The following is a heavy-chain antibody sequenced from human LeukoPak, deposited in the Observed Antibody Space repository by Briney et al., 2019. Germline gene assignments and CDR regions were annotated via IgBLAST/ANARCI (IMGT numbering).Heavy chain of an antibody. CDR2: ISGSGGST. J-gene: IGHJ4*02. CDR3: AKDLDFWSGPYFDY. V-gene: IGHV3-23*01. CDR1: GFTFSSYA. D-gene: IGHD3-3*01. Sequence: GGSLRLSCAASGFTFSSYAMSWVRQAPGKGLEWVSAISGSGGSTYYADTVRGRFTISRDTSKNMVYLQMNSLRAEDTAVYYCAKDLDFWSGPYFDYWGQGTLVTVSS.